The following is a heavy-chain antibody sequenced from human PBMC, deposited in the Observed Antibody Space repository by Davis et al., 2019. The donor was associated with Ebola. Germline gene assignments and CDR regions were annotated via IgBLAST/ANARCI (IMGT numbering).Heavy chain of an antibody. D-gene: IGHD1-7*01. Sequence: GGSLRLSCAGSGFTFSNSPMHWVRQAPGKGLEWVGLIWYDGSVKYYGDSVKGRFTISRDNSKDSLYLQMTSLRVEDTAVYYCATRFSNSDGALDIWGQGTLVTVSS. CDR3: ATRFSNSDGALDI. CDR2: IWYDGSVK. V-gene: IGHV3-33*01. J-gene: IGHJ3*02. CDR1: GFTFSNSP.